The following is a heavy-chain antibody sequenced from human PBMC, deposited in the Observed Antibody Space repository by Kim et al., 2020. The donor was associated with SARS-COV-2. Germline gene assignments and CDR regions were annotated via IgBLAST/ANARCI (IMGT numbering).Heavy chain of an antibody. V-gene: IGHV4-39*01. J-gene: IGHJ5*02. CDR3: ARRATLTYNWFDP. D-gene: IGHD5-12*01. CDR1: GGSIGSGSYY. Sequence: SETLSLTCTVSGGSIGSGSYYWGWIRQPPGKGLEWIGSIFYSGNTYYNPSLKSRVTIFIDTSKNQFSLKLNSVTAADTAVYYCARRATLTYNWFDPLGQG. CDR2: IFYSGNT.